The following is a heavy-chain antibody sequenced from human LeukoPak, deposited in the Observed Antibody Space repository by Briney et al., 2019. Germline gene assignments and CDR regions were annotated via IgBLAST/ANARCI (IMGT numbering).Heavy chain of an antibody. CDR2: IIPIFGTA. CDR3: ARAVAGVFWFDP. CDR1: GGTFSSYA. Sequence: ASVKVSCKASGGTFSSYAISWVRQAPGQGLEWMGGIIPIFGTANYAQKFQGRVTITADKSTSTAYMELSSLRSEDTAVYYCARAVAGVFWFDPWGQGTLVTVSS. J-gene: IGHJ5*02. D-gene: IGHD6-19*01. V-gene: IGHV1-69*06.